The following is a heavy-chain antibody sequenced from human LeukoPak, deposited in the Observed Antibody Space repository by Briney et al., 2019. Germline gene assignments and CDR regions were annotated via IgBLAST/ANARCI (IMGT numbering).Heavy chain of an antibody. D-gene: IGHD6-19*01. J-gene: IGHJ4*02. CDR2: INPSGGST. Sequence: ASVKVSCKASGYTFTSYYMHWVRQAPGQGLEWMGIINPSGGSTSYAQKFQGRVTMTRDTSTSTVYMELSRLRSEDTAVYYCARGKGDSSGWLVNFDYWGQGTLVTVSS. CDR3: ARGKGDSSGWLVNFDY. V-gene: IGHV1-46*01. CDR1: GYTFTSYY.